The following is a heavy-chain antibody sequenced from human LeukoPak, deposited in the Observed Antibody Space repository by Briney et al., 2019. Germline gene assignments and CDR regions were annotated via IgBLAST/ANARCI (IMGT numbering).Heavy chain of an antibody. V-gene: IGHV1-69*13. Sequence: SVKVSCKASGGTFSRFTISWVRQAPGQGFEWMGGITPIFGTANFAQKFQGRVSITADESTSTAFMELSSLRSEDTAVYYCAREFSGFAGRQENWFDPWGQGTLVTVSS. CDR2: ITPIFGTA. CDR3: AREFSGFAGRQENWFDP. J-gene: IGHJ5*02. CDR1: GGTFSRFT. D-gene: IGHD3-3*01.